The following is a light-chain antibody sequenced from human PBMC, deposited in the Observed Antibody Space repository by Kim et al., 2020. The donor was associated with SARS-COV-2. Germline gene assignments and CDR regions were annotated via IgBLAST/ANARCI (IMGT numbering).Light chain of an antibody. J-gene: IGKJ2*03. CDR1: QGISSY. V-gene: IGKV1-8*01. CDR3: QQYYSYPYS. Sequence: ASTGDRVTITCRASQGISSYLAWYQQKPGKAPKLLIYAASTLQSVVPSRFSGSGSVTDFTLTISCLQSEDFATYYCQQYYSYPYSFGQGTKLEI. CDR2: AAS.